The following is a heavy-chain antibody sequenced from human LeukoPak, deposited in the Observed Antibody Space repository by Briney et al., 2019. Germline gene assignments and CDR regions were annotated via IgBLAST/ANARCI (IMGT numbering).Heavy chain of an antibody. Sequence: PSETLSLTCTVSGVSISSYYWSWIPQPPGKGLEWIRYIFYSGNTIYNPSHRSRVTISADTSKNHFSLRLRSVTAADTAVYYCARLAAISGSDYPDDWGQGTLVTVSS. CDR1: GVSISSYY. V-gene: IGHV4-59*08. CDR3: ARLAAISGSDYPDD. J-gene: IGHJ4*02. CDR2: IFYSGNT. D-gene: IGHD1-26*01.